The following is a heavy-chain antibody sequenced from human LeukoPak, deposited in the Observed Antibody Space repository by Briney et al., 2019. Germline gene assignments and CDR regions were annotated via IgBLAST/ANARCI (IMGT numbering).Heavy chain of an antibody. CDR2: MNPNSGNT. CDR3: ARGQRFRGVAAAGGY. J-gene: IGHJ4*02. CDR1: GYTFTSYD. D-gene: IGHD6-13*01. V-gene: IGHV1-8*01. Sequence: ASVKVSCKASGYTFTSYDINWVRQATRQGLEWMGWMNPNSGNTGYAQKFQGRVTMTRNTSISTAYMELSSLRSEDTAVYYCARGQRFRGVAAAGGYWGQGTLVTVSS.